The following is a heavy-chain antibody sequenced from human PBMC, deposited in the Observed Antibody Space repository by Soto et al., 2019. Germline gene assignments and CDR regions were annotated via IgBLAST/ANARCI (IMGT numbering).Heavy chain of an antibody. CDR3: ARAMGDCSGGSCYSFDY. V-gene: IGHV3-7*01. CDR1: GFTFSSYW. Sequence: ESGGGLVQPGGSLRLSCAASGFTFSSYWMSWVRQAPGKGLEWVANIKQDGSEKYYVDSVKGRFTISRDNAKNSLYLQMNSLRAEDTAVYYCARAMGDCSGGSCYSFDYWGQGTLVTVSS. CDR2: IKQDGSEK. D-gene: IGHD2-15*01. J-gene: IGHJ4*02.